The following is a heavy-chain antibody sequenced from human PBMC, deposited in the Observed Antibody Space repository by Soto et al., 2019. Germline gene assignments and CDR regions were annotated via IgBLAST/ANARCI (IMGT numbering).Heavy chain of an antibody. Sequence: ASVKVSCKASGYTFTSYYMHWVRQAPGQGLEWMGIINPSGGSTSYAQKFQGRVTMTRDTSTSTVYMELSSLRPEDTAVYYCAFVGTRPKSWFDPWGQGTLVTVSS. J-gene: IGHJ5*02. CDR3: AFVGTRPKSWFDP. CDR2: INPSGGST. CDR1: GYTFTSYY. D-gene: IGHD6-6*01. V-gene: IGHV1-46*03.